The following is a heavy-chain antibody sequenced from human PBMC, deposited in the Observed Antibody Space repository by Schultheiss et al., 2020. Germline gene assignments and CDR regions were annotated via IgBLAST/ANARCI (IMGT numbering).Heavy chain of an antibody. CDR1: GFTFSSYA. D-gene: IGHD3-3*01. J-gene: IGHJ6*02. CDR2: ISGSGGST. Sequence: GGSLRLSCAASGFTFSSYAMSWVRQAPGKGLEWVSAISGSGGSTYYADSVKGRFTISRDNSKNTLYLQMNSLRAEDTAVYYCAKDSRITIFGVVILRAGGMDVWGQGTTVTVSS. CDR3: AKDSRITIFGVVILRAGGMDV. V-gene: IGHV3-23*01.